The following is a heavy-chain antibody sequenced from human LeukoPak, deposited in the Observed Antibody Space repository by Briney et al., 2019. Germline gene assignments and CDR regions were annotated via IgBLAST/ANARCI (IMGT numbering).Heavy chain of an antibody. CDR2: VYSDGVT. Sequence: GGSLRLSCAASGFTVSSYAMSWVRQAPGKGPEWVSLVYSDGVTRYADSVQGRFTISRDNSKNTLYLQMNNLRVEDTAVYHCVRDRAEGRAWVEFDPRGQGILVTVSS. J-gene: IGHJ5*02. CDR1: GFTVSSYA. V-gene: IGHV3-66*02. CDR3: VRDRAEGRAWVEFDP.